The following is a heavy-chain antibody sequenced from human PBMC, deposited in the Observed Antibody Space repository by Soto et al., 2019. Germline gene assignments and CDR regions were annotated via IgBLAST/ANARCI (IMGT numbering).Heavy chain of an antibody. CDR3: ARGQTSYLWSGIHYYDYYYMDV. Sequence: QVQLQQWGAGLLKPSETLSLTCAVYGGSFSGYYWSWIRQHPGKGLEWIGEINHSGSTNYNPSLKSRVTIAVDKSKNQLSRQLSSVTGADTAVYYYARGQTSYLWSGIHYYDYYYMDVWGKGTTVTVSS. J-gene: IGHJ6*03. D-gene: IGHD3-3*01. V-gene: IGHV4-34*01. CDR1: GGSFSGYY. CDR2: INHSGST.